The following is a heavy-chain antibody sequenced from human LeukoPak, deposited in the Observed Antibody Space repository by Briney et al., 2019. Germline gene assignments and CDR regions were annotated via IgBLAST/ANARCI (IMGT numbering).Heavy chain of an antibody. CDR3: ARALWDIVVVVAATGDAFDI. CDR2: IIPILGIA. CDR1: GGTFSSYA. V-gene: IGHV1-69*04. D-gene: IGHD2-15*01. J-gene: IGHJ3*02. Sequence: GASVKVSCKASGGTFSSYAISWVRQAPGQGLEWMGRIIPILGIANYAQKFQGRVTITADKSTSTAYMELSSLRSEDTAVYYCARALWDIVVVVAATGDAFDIWGQGTMVTVSS.